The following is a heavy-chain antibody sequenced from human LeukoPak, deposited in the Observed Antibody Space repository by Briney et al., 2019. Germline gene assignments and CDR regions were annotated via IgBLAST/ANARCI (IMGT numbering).Heavy chain of an antibody. V-gene: IGHV3-23*01. CDR1: GFTLSNYA. Sequence: GGSLRLSCAASGFTLSNYAMYWVRQAPGKGLERVSAVSGRDDSTYYADSVKGRFTISRDTSKSTLYLQMNSLRVEDTAVYYCAKWGDYDILTGYYDPDYWGQGTLVTVSS. CDR3: AKWGDYDILTGYYDPDY. J-gene: IGHJ4*02. D-gene: IGHD3-9*01. CDR2: VSGRDDST.